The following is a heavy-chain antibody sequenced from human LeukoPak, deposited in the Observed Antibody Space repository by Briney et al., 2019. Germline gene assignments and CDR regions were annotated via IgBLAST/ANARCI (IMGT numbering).Heavy chain of an antibody. CDR2: IYYSGSI. CDR3: ARENPSGYYNRPIDY. V-gene: IGHV4-59*01. J-gene: IGHJ4*02. CDR1: GASISSYY. Sequence: SETLSLTCTVPGASISSYYWSWIRQPPGKGLEWIGDIYYSGSIKYNPSLKSRVTMSVDTSKNQFSLKLSSVTAADTAIYYCARENPSGYYNRPIDYWGQGTLVTVSS. D-gene: IGHD3-22*01.